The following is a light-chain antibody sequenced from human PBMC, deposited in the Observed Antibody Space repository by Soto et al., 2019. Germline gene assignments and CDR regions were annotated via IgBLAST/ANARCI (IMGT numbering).Light chain of an antibody. V-gene: IGLV1-51*01. J-gene: IGLJ1*01. CDR2: DDH. CDR3: SSYAGSNNFRV. CDR1: SSNIGKNS. Sequence: QSVLTQPPSVSAAPGQRVSISCSGGSSNIGKNSVSWYQQLPATAPKLLIYDDHQRPSGIPDRFSASKSGTSATLDITGLQPADEADYYCSSYAGSNNFRVFGTGTKLTVL.